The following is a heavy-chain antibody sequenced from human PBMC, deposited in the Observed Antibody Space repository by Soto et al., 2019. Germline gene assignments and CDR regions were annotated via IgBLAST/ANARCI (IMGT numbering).Heavy chain of an antibody. V-gene: IGHV3-48*02. D-gene: IGHD4-17*01. J-gene: IGHJ6*02. CDR2: ISSSSSTI. CDR1: GFTFSSYS. CDR3: AGCDYDYSYYGMDV. Sequence: GGSLRLSCAASGFTFSSYSMNWVRQAPGKGLEWVSYISSSSSTIYYADSVKGRFTISRDNAKNSLYLQMNSLRDEDTAVYYCAGCDYDYSYYGMDVWGQGTTANVS.